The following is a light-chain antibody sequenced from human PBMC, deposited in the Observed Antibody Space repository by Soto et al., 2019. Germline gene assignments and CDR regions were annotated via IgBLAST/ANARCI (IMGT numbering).Light chain of an antibody. V-gene: IGKV1-27*01. CDR3: QKYSSVPV. Sequence: DIQMTQSPSSLSASVGDRVTITCRASQGISNYVAWYQQKPGKPPKLLIYAASTLQSGVPSRFSGSGSGTDFTLIINRLQPEDVATYSCQKYSSVPVFGPGTKVDIK. CDR1: QGISNY. CDR2: AAS. J-gene: IGKJ3*01.